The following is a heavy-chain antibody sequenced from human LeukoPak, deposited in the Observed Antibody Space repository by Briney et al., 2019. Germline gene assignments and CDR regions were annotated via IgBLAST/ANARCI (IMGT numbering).Heavy chain of an antibody. J-gene: IGHJ4*02. CDR2: ISSSGGTI. V-gene: IGHV3-48*03. CDR1: GFTFSSYE. Sequence: GGSLRLSCAASGFTFSSYEMNWVRQAPGKGLEWVSYISSSGGTIYYADSVKGRFTISRDNAKNTLYLQMNSLRAEDTAVYYCARVTVVVAASYDYWGQGTLVTVSS. CDR3: ARVTVVVAASYDY. D-gene: IGHD2-15*01.